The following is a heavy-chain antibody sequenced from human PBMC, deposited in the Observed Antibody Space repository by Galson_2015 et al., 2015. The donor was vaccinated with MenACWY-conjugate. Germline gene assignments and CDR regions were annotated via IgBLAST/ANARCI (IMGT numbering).Heavy chain of an antibody. D-gene: IGHD3-22*01. V-gene: IGHV1-24*01. Sequence: SCKVSGYTLTVLSMHWVRQAPGKGLGWMGGFDPEDGETIYAQKFQGRVTMTEDTSTDTAYMELSSLRSEDTSVYYCASGVGGGYYDSSGFPNAFEIWGQGTMFTVSS. CDR3: ASGVGGGYYDSSGFPNAFEI. CDR1: GYTLTVLS. CDR2: FDPEDGET. J-gene: IGHJ3*02.